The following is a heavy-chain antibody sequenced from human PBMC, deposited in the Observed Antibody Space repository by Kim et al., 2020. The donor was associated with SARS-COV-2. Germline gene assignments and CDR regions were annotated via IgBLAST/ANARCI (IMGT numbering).Heavy chain of an antibody. V-gene: IGHV4-59*01. D-gene: IGHD3-10*01. Sequence: SETLSLTCTVSGGSISSYYWSWIRQPPGKGLEWIGYIYYSGSTNYNPSLMSRVTISVDTSKNQFSLKLSSVTAADTAVYYCARDRGAIDWGQGTLVTVSS. CDR3: ARDRGAID. CDR1: GGSISSYY. J-gene: IGHJ4*02. CDR2: IYYSGST.